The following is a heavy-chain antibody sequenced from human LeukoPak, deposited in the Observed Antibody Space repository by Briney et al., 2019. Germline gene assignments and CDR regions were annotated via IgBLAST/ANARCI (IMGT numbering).Heavy chain of an antibody. V-gene: IGHV3-64*01. CDR3: ARDSSGWPYYFDY. D-gene: IGHD6-19*01. J-gene: IGHJ4*02. CDR1: GFTFSTYA. CDR2: ISSNGGST. Sequence: GGSPRLSCAASGFTFSTYAMHWVRQAPGKGLEYVSAISSNGGSTYYANSVKGRFTISRDNSKNTLYLQMGSLRAEDMAVYYCARDSSGWPYYFDYWGQGTLVTVSS.